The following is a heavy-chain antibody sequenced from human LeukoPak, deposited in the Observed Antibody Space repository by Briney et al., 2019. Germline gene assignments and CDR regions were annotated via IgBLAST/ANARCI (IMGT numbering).Heavy chain of an antibody. CDR1: GGSINSGTFY. D-gene: IGHD1-26*01. Sequence: SETLSLACTVSGGSINSGTFYWDWIRQPPGKGLEWIGSMYYDGSSYYNPSLKSRVTTSVDTSQNQFSLKLTSVTAADTAVYFCARRSDSGSDDGEDYFDYWGQGTLVTVSS. V-gene: IGHV4-39*01. CDR3: ARRSDSGSDDGEDYFDY. J-gene: IGHJ4*02. CDR2: MYYDGSS.